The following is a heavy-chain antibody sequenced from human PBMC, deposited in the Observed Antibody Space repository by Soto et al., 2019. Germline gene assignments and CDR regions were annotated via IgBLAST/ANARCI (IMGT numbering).Heavy chain of an antibody. CDR3: AKDRQYPRDYFHY. CDR1: GFSFSDYY. Sequence: GGSLRLSCTASGFSFSDYYMSWIRQAPGKGLEWVSYISSSTSYTDYADSVKGRFTISRDISRNTVFLQMDSLRAEDTAVYYCAKDRQYPRDYFHYWGQGTLVTVSS. V-gene: IGHV3-11*05. J-gene: IGHJ4*02. CDR2: ISSSTSYT. D-gene: IGHD4-4*01.